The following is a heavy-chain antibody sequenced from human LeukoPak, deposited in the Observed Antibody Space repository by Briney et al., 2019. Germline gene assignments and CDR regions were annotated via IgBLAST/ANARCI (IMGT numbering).Heavy chain of an antibody. CDR1: GFTFSSYA. CDR3: AKDHYYDSSGYSLVGAFDI. CDR2: FSGSGGNT. V-gene: IGHV3-23*01. J-gene: IGHJ3*02. D-gene: IGHD3-22*01. Sequence: GGSLRLSCAASGFTFSSYAMSWVRQAPGKGLEWVSAFSGSGGNTYYADSVKGRFTISRDNSKNTLYLQMNSLRAEDTAVYYCAKDHYYDSSGYSLVGAFDIWGQGTMVTVSS.